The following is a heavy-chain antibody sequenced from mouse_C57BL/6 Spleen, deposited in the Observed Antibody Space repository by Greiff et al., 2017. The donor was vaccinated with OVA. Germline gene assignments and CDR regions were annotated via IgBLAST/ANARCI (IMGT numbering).Heavy chain of an antibody. D-gene: IGHD2-4*01. Sequence: QVQLQQSGAELARPGASVKLSCKASGYTFTSYTMHWVKQRPGQGLEWIGYINPSSGYTKYNQKFKDKATLTADKSSSTAYMQLSSLTSDDSAVYYCARDDFYFDYWGQGTTLTVSS. CDR3: ARDDFYFDY. J-gene: IGHJ2*01. V-gene: IGHV1-4*01. CDR2: INPSSGYT. CDR1: GYTFTSYT.